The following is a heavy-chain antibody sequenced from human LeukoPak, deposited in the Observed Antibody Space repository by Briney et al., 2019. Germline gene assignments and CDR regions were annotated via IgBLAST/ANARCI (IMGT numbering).Heavy chain of an antibody. CDR1: GFTFSSYW. CDR3: ARDGSSTSFYYYYMDV. CDR2: IKQDGSEK. D-gene: IGHD2-2*01. Sequence: GGSLRLSCAASGFTFSSYWMSWVRQAPGKGLEWVANIKQDGSEKYYVDSVKGRFTISRDNAKNSLYLQMNSLRAEDTAVYYCARDGSSTSFYYYYMDVWGKGTTVTISS. V-gene: IGHV3-7*01. J-gene: IGHJ6*03.